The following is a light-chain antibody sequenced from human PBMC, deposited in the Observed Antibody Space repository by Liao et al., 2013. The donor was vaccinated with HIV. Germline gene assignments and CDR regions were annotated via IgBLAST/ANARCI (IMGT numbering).Light chain of an antibody. Sequence: SSDLTQPPSVSVSPGQTASITCSGDKLGDKYACWYHQKPGQSPVLVIYQDSMRPSGIPERFSGSNSGNTATLTISGTQAMDEADYYCQTWDSSTAHVVFGGGTKLTVL. CDR1: KLGDKY. J-gene: IGLJ2*01. CDR3: QTWDSSTAHVV. V-gene: IGLV3-1*01. CDR2: QDS.